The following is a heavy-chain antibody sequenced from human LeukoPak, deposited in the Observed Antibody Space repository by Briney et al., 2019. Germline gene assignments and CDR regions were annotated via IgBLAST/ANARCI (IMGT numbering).Heavy chain of an antibody. CDR2: IYYSGST. J-gene: IGHJ4*02. Sequence: SETLSLTCTVSGGSISSYYWSWIRQPPGKGLEWIGYIYYSGSTNYNPSLKSRVTISVDTSKNQFSLKLSSVTAADTAVYHCASTHYYDSSGSYYFDYWGQGTLVTVSS. CDR1: GGSISSYY. D-gene: IGHD3-22*01. CDR3: ASTHYYDSSGSYYFDY. V-gene: IGHV4-59*01.